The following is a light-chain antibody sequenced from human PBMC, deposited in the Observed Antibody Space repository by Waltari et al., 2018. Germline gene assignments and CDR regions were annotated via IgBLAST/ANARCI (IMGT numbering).Light chain of an antibody. CDR2: GIN. Sequence: SVLTQPPSVSGAPGQRVTIPCTGSSPKIGAGYDVRLYHQLPGTAPRLLIYGINNRPSGVPDRFSGSKSGSSASLTISALQAEDEADYYCHSYGGSLTVIFGGGTKVTVL. V-gene: IGLV1-40*01. CDR3: HSYGGSLTVI. J-gene: IGLJ2*01. CDR1: SPKIGAGYD.